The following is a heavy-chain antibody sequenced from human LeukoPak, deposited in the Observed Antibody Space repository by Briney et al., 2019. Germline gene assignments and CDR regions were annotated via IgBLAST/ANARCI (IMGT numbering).Heavy chain of an antibody. Sequence: SETQSLTCAVYGGSFSGYYWSWIRQPPGKGLEWIGEINHSGSTNYNPSLKSRVTISVDTSKNQFSLKLSSVAAADTAVYYCARGAIAVAGSFDYWGQGTLVTVSS. CDR3: ARGAIAVAGSFDY. J-gene: IGHJ4*02. D-gene: IGHD6-19*01. CDR2: INHSGST. CDR1: GGSFSGYY. V-gene: IGHV4-34*01.